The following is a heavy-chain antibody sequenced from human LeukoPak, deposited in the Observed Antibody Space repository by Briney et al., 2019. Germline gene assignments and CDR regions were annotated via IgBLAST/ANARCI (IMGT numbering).Heavy chain of an antibody. Sequence: GGSLRLSCAASGFTFSSYGMHWVRQAPGKGLEWVAFIRYDGSNKYYADSVKGRFTISRDNSKNTLYLQMNSLRAEDTDVYYCAKEKDSGSLFDYWGQGILVTVSS. CDR2: IRYDGSNK. CDR1: GFTFSSYG. D-gene: IGHD1-26*01. CDR3: AKEKDSGSLFDY. J-gene: IGHJ4*02. V-gene: IGHV3-30*02.